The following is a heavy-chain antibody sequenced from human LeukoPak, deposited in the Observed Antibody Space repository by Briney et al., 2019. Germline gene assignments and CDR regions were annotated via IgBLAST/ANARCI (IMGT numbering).Heavy chain of an antibody. CDR3: ARVYGDSTGVDY. CDR1: GGSISSGRYY. D-gene: IGHD4-17*01. V-gene: IGHV4-61*02. CDR2: IYTSGST. J-gene: IGHJ4*02. Sequence: PSQTLSLTCTVSGGSISSGRYYWSWIRQPAGKGLEWIGRIYTSGSTNYNPSLKSRVTISVDTSKNQFSLKLSSVTAADTAVYYCARVYGDSTGVDYWGQGTLVTVSS.